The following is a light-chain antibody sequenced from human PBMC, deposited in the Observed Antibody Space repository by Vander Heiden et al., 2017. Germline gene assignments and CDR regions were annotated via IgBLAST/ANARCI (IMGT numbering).Light chain of an antibody. Sequence: DIEIIQSTSSLSASVGDRVTITCRASQSISSYLNWYQQKPGKAPKLLIYAASSLQSGIPSRFSGSGSGTDFTLTISSLQPEDFATYYCQQSYSTPPTFGQGTKLEIK. CDR2: AAS. V-gene: IGKV1-39*01. J-gene: IGKJ1*01. CDR1: QSISSY. CDR3: QQSYSTPPT.